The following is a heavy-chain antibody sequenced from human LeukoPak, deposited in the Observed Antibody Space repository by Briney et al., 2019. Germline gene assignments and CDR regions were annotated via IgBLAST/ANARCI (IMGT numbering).Heavy chain of an antibody. CDR3: AKDLDGWSSSWYEDFDY. D-gene: IGHD6-13*01. CDR2: ISGSGGST. V-gene: IGHV3-23*01. J-gene: IGHJ4*02. CDR1: GFTFSSYA. Sequence: GGSLRLSCAPSGFTFSSYAMSWVRQAPGKRLEWVSAISGSGGSTYYADSVKGRFTISRDNSKNTLYLQMNSLRAEDTAVCYCAKDLDGWSSSWYEDFDYWGQGTLVTVSS.